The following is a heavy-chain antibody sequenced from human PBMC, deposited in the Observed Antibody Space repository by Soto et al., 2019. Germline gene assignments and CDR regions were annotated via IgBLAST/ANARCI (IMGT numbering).Heavy chain of an antibody. CDR2: ISGSGGST. V-gene: IGHV3-23*01. Sequence: GSLRLSCAASGFTFSSYAMSWVRQAPGKGLEWVSAISGSGGSTYYADSVKGRFTISRDNSKNTLYLQMNSLRAEDTAVYYCATRGSKDGYNYGDYWGRGTLVTVSS. CDR3: ATRGSKDGYNYGDY. J-gene: IGHJ4*02. CDR1: GFTFSSYA. D-gene: IGHD5-12*01.